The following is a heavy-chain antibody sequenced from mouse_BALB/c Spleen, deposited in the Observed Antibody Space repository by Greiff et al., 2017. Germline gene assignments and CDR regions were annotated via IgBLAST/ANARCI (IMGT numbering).Heavy chain of an antibody. CDR1: GFTFSDYY. CDR3: ARENYYGNSWFAY. Sequence: EVQGVESGGGLVKPGGSLKLSCAASGFTFSDYYMYWVRQTPEKRLEWVATISDGGSYTYYPDSVKGRFTISRDNARNILYLQMSSLRSEDTAMYYCARENYYGNSWFAYWGQGTLVTVSA. V-gene: IGHV5-4*02. CDR2: ISDGGSYT. D-gene: IGHD2-1*01. J-gene: IGHJ3*01.